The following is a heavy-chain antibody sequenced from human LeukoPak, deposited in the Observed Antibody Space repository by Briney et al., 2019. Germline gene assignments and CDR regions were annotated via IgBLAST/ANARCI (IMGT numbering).Heavy chain of an antibody. Sequence: PSETLSLTCAVSGGSISSSNWWSWVRQPPGKGLEWIGEIYHSGSTNYNPSLKSRVTISVDTSKNQFSLKLSSVTAADTAVYYCARDGEQQLGTIGGNWFDPWGQGTLVTVSS. CDR1: GGSISSSNW. CDR2: IYHSGST. CDR3: ARDGEQQLGTIGGNWFDP. D-gene: IGHD6-13*01. J-gene: IGHJ5*02. V-gene: IGHV4-4*02.